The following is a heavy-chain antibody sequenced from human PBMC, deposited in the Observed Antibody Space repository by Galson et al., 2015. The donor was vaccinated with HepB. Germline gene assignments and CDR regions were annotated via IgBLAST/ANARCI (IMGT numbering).Heavy chain of an antibody. V-gene: IGHV3-7*03. CDR1: GFTFSNTW. CDR2: INGDGSER. CDR3: ARRLREEWYFDL. Sequence: SLRLSCAASGFTFSNTWMSWVRQAPEKGLEWVASINGDGSERYHVDSVKGRFTISRDNAKNSLYLQMNSLRVEDTAVYYCARRLREEWYFDLWGRGTLVTVSS. D-gene: IGHD4-17*01. J-gene: IGHJ2*01.